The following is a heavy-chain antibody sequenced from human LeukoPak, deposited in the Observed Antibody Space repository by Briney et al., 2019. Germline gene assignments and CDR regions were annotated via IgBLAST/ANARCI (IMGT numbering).Heavy chain of an antibody. V-gene: IGHV3-23*01. Sequence: GGSLRLSCAASGFTFDDYDLVWVRQAPGKGLEWVSTITTGGSTFYADSVKGRFIISRDNSKNTVFLQMNSLRAEDTAVYYCAKDQEWELTHYFDYWGQGNLLTVSS. CDR1: GFTFDDYD. CDR2: ITTGGST. J-gene: IGHJ4*01. D-gene: IGHD1-26*01. CDR3: AKDQEWELTHYFDY.